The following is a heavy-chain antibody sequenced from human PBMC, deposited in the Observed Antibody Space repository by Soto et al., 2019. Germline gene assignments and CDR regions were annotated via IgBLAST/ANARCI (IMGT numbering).Heavy chain of an antibody. Sequence: ASVKVSCKASGGTFSSYAISWVRQAPGQGLEWMGGIIPIFGTANYAQKFQGRVTITADESTSTAYMELSSLRSEDTAVYYCETATYYYYGMDVWGQGTTVTVSS. CDR2: IIPIFGTA. V-gene: IGHV1-69*13. CDR1: GGTFSSYA. CDR3: ETATYYYYGMDV. D-gene: IGHD1-1*01. J-gene: IGHJ6*02.